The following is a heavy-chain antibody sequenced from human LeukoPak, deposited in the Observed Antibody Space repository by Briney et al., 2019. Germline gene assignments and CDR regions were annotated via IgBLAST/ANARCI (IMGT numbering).Heavy chain of an antibody. CDR3: ARENDGFDI. V-gene: IGHV6-1*01. J-gene: IGHJ3*02. Sequence: QTLSLTCAISGDSFSSNSGVWDWLRQSPSRGLEWLGSTYYRSKLYNDYAISVKSLITINPDTSKNQFSLQLNSVTREDTAVYDWARENDGFDIWGQGTMVTVSS. CDR1: GDSFSSNSGV. CDR2: TYYRSKLYN.